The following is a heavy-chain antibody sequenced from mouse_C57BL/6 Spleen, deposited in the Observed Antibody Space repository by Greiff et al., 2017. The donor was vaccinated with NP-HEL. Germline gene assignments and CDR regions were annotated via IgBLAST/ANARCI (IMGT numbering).Heavy chain of an antibody. D-gene: IGHD4-1*01. V-gene: IGHV1-80*01. CDR3: ARSNWDGLYAMDY. Sequence: QVQLQQSGAELVKPGASVKISCKASGYAFSSYWMNWVKQRPGKGLEWIGQIYPGDGDTNYNGKFKGKATLTADKSSSTAYMPLSSLTSEDSAVYFCARSNWDGLYAMDYWGQGTSVTVSS. CDR2: IYPGDGDT. CDR1: GYAFSSYW. J-gene: IGHJ4*01.